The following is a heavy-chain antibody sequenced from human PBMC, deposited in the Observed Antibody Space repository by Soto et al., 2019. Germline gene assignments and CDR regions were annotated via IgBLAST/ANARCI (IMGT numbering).Heavy chain of an antibody. CDR2: IYPSDSDT. Sequence: GESLKISCKGSGYSFTTSWIGWVRQMPGKGLEWMGLIYPSDSDTRYSPSFQGQVTISVDKSISTAYLQWGSLKASDTAMYYCTRKPPLHFDYWGQGTLVTVSS. J-gene: IGHJ4*02. CDR3: TRKPPLHFDY. CDR1: GYSFTTSW. V-gene: IGHV5-51*01.